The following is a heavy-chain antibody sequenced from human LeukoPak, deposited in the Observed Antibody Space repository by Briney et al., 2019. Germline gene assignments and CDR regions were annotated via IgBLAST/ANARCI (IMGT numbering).Heavy chain of an antibody. CDR3: AGAAYSSGAFDDAFDI. J-gene: IGHJ3*02. V-gene: IGHV4-59*08. CDR1: GGSITTYY. Sequence: SETLSLTCTVSGGSITTYYWSWIRQPPGKGLEWIGYIHYSGSTNYSPSLKSRVTISVDTSKNQFSLKLSSVTAADTAVYYCAGAAYSSGAFDDAFDIWGQGTMVTVSS. CDR2: IHYSGST. D-gene: IGHD6-25*01.